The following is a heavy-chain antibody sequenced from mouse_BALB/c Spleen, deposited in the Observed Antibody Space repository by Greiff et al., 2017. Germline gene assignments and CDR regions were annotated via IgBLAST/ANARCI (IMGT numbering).Heavy chain of an antibody. D-gene: IGHD2-4*01. CDR3: VRQDYDYGFDY. Sequence: EVKLMESGGGLVQPKGSLKLSCAASGFTFTTYAMNWVRQAPGKGLEWVARIRSKSNNYATYYADSVKDRFTISRDDSQSMLYLQMNNLKTEDTAMYYCVRQDYDYGFDYWGQGTTLTVSS. V-gene: IGHV10-1*02. CDR2: IRSKSNNYAT. J-gene: IGHJ2*01. CDR1: GFTFTTYA.